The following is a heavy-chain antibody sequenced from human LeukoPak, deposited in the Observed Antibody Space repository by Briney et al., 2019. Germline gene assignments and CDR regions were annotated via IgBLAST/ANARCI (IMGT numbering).Heavy chain of an antibody. CDR1: GYSFTSHD. CDR2: MNTNSGNT. D-gene: IGHD6-13*01. J-gene: IGHJ4*02. V-gene: IGHV1-8*01. Sequence: ASVKVSCKAFGYSFTSHDINWVRQDTGQGLEWMGWMNTNSGNTGYAQKFQDRVTMTRNTSISTAYLELSSLGSEDTAMYYCASALKRGSAGTLIDHWGQGTLVTVSS. CDR3: ASALKRGSAGTLIDH.